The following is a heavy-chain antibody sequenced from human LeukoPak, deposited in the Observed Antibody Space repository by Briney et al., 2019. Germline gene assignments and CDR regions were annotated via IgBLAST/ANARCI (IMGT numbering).Heavy chain of an antibody. CDR3: ARDRGAVAGMDYYYGMDV. CDR1: GGSISSYC. Sequence: PSETLSLTCTVSGGSISSYCWSWIRQPPGKGLEWIGYIYYSGSTNYNPSLKSRVTISVDTSKNQFSLKLSSVTAADTAVYYCARDRGAVAGMDYYYGMDVWGQGTTVTVSS. CDR2: IYYSGST. D-gene: IGHD6-19*01. V-gene: IGHV4-59*01. J-gene: IGHJ6*02.